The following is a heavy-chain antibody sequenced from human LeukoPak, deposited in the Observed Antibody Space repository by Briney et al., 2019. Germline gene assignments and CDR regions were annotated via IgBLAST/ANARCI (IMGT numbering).Heavy chain of an antibody. Sequence: ETLSLTCAVYGGSFSGYYWSWVRQAPGKGLEWVANIKQDGSEKYYVDSVKGRLTISRDNAKNSLYLQMNSLRAEDTAVYYCARGGSNPDYWGQGTLVTVSS. CDR3: ARGGSNPDY. J-gene: IGHJ4*02. CDR2: IKQDGSEK. D-gene: IGHD3-10*01. CDR1: GGSFSGYY. V-gene: IGHV3-7*01.